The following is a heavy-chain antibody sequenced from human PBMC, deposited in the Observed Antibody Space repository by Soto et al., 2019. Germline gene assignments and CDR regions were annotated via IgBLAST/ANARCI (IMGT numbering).Heavy chain of an antibody. J-gene: IGHJ5*02. D-gene: IGHD3-10*01. V-gene: IGHV3-53*04. CDR3: ARVQWFGELLPLVSLTQHTWFDP. CDR1: GFTVSSNY. CDR2: IYSGGST. Sequence: PGGSLRLSCAASGFTVSSNYMSWVRQAPGKGLEWVSVIYSGGSTYYADSVKGRFTISRHNSKNTLYLQMNSLRAEDTAVYYCARVQWFGELLPLVSLTQHTWFDPWGQGTLVTVSS.